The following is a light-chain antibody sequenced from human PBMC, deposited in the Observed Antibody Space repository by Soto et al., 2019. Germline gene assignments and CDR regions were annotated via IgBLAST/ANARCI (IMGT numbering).Light chain of an antibody. CDR3: QQYNSYL. CDR1: QSISSW. V-gene: IGKV1-5*03. CDR2: KAS. J-gene: IGKJ2*01. Sequence: DIQMTQSPSTLSASVGDRVTITCRASQSISSWLAWYQQKPGKAPKLLIYKASSLESGVPSRFSGSGCGTEFTLTISSLQPDDFATYYCQQYNSYLFGQGTKLEIK.